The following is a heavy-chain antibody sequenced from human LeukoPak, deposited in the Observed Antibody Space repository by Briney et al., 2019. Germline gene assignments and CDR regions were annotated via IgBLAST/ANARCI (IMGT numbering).Heavy chain of an antibody. V-gene: IGHV4-34*01. CDR3: ARDKYTTSSGASSEFDY. D-gene: IGHD6-6*01. Sequence: PSETLSLTCAVYGGSFSGYYWSWIRQPPGKGLEWIGEINHSGSTYYNPSLKSRVTISVDRSRNQFSLKMTSVTAADTAVFYCARDKYTTSSGASSEFDYWGQGTLVIVSS. CDR2: INHSGST. J-gene: IGHJ4*02. CDR1: GGSFSGYY.